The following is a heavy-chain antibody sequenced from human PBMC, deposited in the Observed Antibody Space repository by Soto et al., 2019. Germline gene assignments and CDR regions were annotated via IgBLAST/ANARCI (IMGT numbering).Heavy chain of an antibody. CDR2: ISGSGGST. CDR1: GFTFSSYA. Sequence: PGGSLRLSCAASGFTFSSYAMSWVRQAPGKGLEWVSAISGSGGSTYYADSVKGRFTISRDNSKNTLYLQMNSLRAEDTAVYYCAKTRRYDFWSGYYTFDYWGQGTLVTVSS. CDR3: AKTRRYDFWSGYYTFDY. D-gene: IGHD3-3*01. V-gene: IGHV3-23*01. J-gene: IGHJ4*02.